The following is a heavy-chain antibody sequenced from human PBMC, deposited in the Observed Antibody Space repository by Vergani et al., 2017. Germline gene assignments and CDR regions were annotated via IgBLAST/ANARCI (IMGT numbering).Heavy chain of an antibody. V-gene: IGHV3-33*01. J-gene: IGHJ6*03. CDR2: IWYDGSNK. D-gene: IGHD2-15*01. CDR3: ARDGPVAAKDYYYYMDV. CDR1: GFTFSSYG. Sequence: QVQLVESGGGVVQPGRSLRLSCAASGFTFSSYGMHWVRQAPGKGLERVAVIWYDGSNKYYADSVKGRFTISRDKSKNTLYLQMNSLISEDTAVYYCARDGPVAAKDYYYYMDVWGKGTTVTVSS.